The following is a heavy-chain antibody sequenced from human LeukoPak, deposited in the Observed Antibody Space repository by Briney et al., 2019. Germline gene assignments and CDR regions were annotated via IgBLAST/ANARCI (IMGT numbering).Heavy chain of an antibody. D-gene: IGHD3-10*01. CDR2: ISAYNGNI. J-gene: IGHJ4*02. Sequence: ASVKVSCKASGYTFSSYGISWVRQATGQGLEWMGWISAYNGNINYIEKFQGRVTMTTDTSTSTAYMELRSLRSDDTAVYYCAREHGSGTYSNPVGFDYWGQGTLVTVSS. CDR3: AREHGSGTYSNPVGFDY. CDR1: GYTFSSYG. V-gene: IGHV1-18*04.